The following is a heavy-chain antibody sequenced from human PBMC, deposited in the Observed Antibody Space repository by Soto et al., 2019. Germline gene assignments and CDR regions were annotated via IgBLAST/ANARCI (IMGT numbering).Heavy chain of an antibody. J-gene: IGHJ6*02. D-gene: IGHD3-3*01. Sequence: SETLSLTCTVSGGSISSGGYYWSWIRQHPGKGLEWIEYIYYSGSTYYNPSLKSRVTISVDTSKNQFSLKLSSVTAADTAVYYCARGRYDYYYGMDVWGQGTTVTVSS. CDR2: IYYSGST. CDR1: GGSISSGGYY. V-gene: IGHV4-31*03. CDR3: ARGRYDYYYGMDV.